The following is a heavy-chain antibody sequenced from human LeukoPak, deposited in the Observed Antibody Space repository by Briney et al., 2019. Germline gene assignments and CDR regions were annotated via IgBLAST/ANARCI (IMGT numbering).Heavy chain of an antibody. D-gene: IGHD6-13*01. CDR1: GYTFTSYG. CDR3: ARDSAADGLLYFDY. CDR2: ISAYTGNT. J-gene: IGHJ4*02. V-gene: IGHV1-18*01. Sequence: GAAVKVSCKASGYTFTSYGISWVRQAPGQGLEWMGWISAYTGNTNYEQKLQGRVTMTTDTSTSTAYMELRSLRSDDPAVYYCARDSAADGLLYFDYWGQGNLVTVSS.